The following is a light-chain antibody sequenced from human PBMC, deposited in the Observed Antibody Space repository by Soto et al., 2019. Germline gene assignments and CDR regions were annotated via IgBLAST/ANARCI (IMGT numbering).Light chain of an antibody. Sequence: QSVLTQSPSASASLGASVKLTCTLSSGHSTYAIAWHQQQPEKGPRYLMKLDSDGSHSKGDGIPDRFSGSSPGAERYLTISSLLSEEEADCYCQTWATGPDWVFGGGTKLTVL. CDR2: LDSDGSH. CDR3: QTWATGPDWV. CDR1: SGHSTYA. J-gene: IGLJ3*02. V-gene: IGLV4-69*01.